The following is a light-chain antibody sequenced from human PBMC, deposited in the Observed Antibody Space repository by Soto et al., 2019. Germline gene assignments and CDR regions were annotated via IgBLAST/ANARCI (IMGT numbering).Light chain of an antibody. Sequence: QSALTQPPSASGPPGQSVTISCTGTGSDVGGYNFVSWYQHHLGKAPKLMIYEVTRRPSGVPDRFSGSKSANTASLTVSGLLAEDEADYYCASYAGGNQVFGTGTKVTVL. CDR1: GSDVGGYNF. CDR3: ASYAGGNQV. V-gene: IGLV2-8*01. J-gene: IGLJ1*01. CDR2: EVT.